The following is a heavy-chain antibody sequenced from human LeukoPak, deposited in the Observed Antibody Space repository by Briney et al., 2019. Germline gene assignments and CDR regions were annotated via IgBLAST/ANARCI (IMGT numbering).Heavy chain of an antibody. D-gene: IGHD4-17*01. J-gene: IGHJ6*02. Sequence: GSLRLSCAASGFTFSNFAMSWVRQAPEKGLEWVSGISGSGSGTYYADSVKGRFTISRDNSKSTPYLQMNSLRAEDTALYYCAKGTGTFFYTMDVWGQGTTVTVSS. CDR2: ISGSGSGT. V-gene: IGHV3-23*01. CDR3: AKGTGTFFYTMDV. CDR1: GFTFSNFA.